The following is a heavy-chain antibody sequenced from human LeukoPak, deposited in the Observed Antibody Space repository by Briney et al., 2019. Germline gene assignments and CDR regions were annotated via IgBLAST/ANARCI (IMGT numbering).Heavy chain of an antibody. CDR3: ARAGRKSRGVDLVRKKETGYYYYMDV. J-gene: IGHJ6*03. V-gene: IGHV3-7*01. CDR2: IKQDGSEK. D-gene: IGHD3-10*02. CDR1: GFTFSSYW. Sequence: GGSLRLSCAASGFTFSSYWMSWVRQAPGKGLEWVANIKQDGSEKYYVDSVKGRFTISRDNAKNSLYLQMNSLRAEDTAVYYCARAGRKSRGVDLVRKKETGYYYYMDVWGQGTLVTVSS.